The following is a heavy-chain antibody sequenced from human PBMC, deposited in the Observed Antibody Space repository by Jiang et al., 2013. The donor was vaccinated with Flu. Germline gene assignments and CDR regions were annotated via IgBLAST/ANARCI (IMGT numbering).Heavy chain of an antibody. D-gene: IGHD2-2*01. V-gene: IGHV4-39*01. CDR2: IYYSGST. Sequence: KGLEWIGSIYYSGSTYYNPSLKSRVTISVDTSKNQXSLKLSSVTAADTAVYYCARYCSSTSCYSYYYYGMDVWGQGTTVTVSS. J-gene: IGHJ6*02. CDR3: ARYCSSTSCYSYYYYGMDV.